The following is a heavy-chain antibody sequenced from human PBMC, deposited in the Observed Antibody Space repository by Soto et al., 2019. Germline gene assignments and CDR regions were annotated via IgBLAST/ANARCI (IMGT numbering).Heavy chain of an antibody. CDR3: ARAPVACRGVTNWFAP. Sequence: QVQLVESGGGLVKPGGSLRLSCAASGFTFSDYYMSWIRQAPGKGLEWVSYISSSSSYTNYADSVRGRFTISRDNAKNSLYLQMNSLRAEDTAVYYCARAPVACRGVTNWFAPWGQGTLVTVSS. V-gene: IGHV3-11*05. CDR2: ISSSSSYT. J-gene: IGHJ5*02. CDR1: GFTFSDYY. D-gene: IGHD6-19*01.